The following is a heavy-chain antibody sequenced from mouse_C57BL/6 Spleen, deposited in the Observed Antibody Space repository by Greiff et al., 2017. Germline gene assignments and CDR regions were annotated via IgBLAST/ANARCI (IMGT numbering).Heavy chain of an antibody. CDR2: IDPETGGT. Sequence: VQVVESGAELVRPGASVTLSCKASGYTFTDYEMHWVKQTPVHGLEWIGAIDPETGGTAYNQKFKGKAILTADKSSSTAYMELRSLTSEDSAVYYCTLITTVAVHFDYWGQGTTLTVSS. CDR1: GYTFTDYE. V-gene: IGHV1-15*01. CDR3: TLITTVAVHFDY. J-gene: IGHJ2*01. D-gene: IGHD1-1*01.